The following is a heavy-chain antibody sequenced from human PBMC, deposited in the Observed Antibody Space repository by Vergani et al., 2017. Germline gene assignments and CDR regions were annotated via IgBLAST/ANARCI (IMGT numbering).Heavy chain of an antibody. J-gene: IGHJ6*03. V-gene: IGHV3-48*04. CDR2: ISSSGSTK. Sequence: EVQLLESGGGLVQPGGSLRLSCAASGFTFSSYAMSWVRQAPGKGLEWVSYISSSGSTKYYADSVKGRFTISRDNAKNSLYLQMNSLRAEDTAVYYCARDVFIGTAGYYYMDVWGKGTTVTVSS. D-gene: IGHD1-1*01. CDR1: GFTFSSYA. CDR3: ARDVFIGTAGYYYMDV.